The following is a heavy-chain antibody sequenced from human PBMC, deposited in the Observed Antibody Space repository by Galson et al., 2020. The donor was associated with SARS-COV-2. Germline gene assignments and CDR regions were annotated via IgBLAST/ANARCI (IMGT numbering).Heavy chain of an antibody. CDR3: AHRRVVPAAMFFDY. D-gene: IGHD2-2*01. CDR2: MYWDDEK. V-gene: IGHV2-5*02. J-gene: IGHJ4*02. Sequence: SGPTLVKPTQTLTLTCTFSGFSLSTSGVGVGWIRQPPGKALEWLALMYWDDEKRYSPSPKSRLTITKDTPKNQGVLTMTNMDPVDTATCYCAHRRVVPAAMFFDYWGQGTLVTVSS. CDR1: GFSLSTSGVG.